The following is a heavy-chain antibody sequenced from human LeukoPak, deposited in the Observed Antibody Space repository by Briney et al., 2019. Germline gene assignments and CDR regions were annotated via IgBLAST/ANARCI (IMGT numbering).Heavy chain of an antibody. CDR2: IYHSGST. CDR3: ARNREYYFDY. D-gene: IGHD3-10*01. V-gene: IGHV4-38-2*02. J-gene: IGHJ4*02. Sequence: PSETLSLTCTVSGYSISSGYYWGWIRQPPGKGLEWIGSIYHSGSTYYNPSLKSRVTISVDKSKNQFSLNLSSVTAADTAVYYCARNREYYFDYWGQGALVTVSS. CDR1: GYSISSGYY.